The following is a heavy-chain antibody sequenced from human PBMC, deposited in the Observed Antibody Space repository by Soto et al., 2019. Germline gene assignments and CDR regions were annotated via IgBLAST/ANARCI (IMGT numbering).Heavy chain of an antibody. CDR2: IYYSGST. D-gene: IGHD2-21*01. CDR3: ARGGLFYYYGMGV. J-gene: IGHJ6*02. CDR1: GGSISSYY. Sequence: SETLSLTCTVSGGSISSYYWSWIRQPPGKGLEWIGYIYYSGSTNYNPSLKSRVTISVDTSKNQFSLKLSSVTAADTAVYYCARGGLFYYYGMGVWGQGTTVTVSS. V-gene: IGHV4-59*01.